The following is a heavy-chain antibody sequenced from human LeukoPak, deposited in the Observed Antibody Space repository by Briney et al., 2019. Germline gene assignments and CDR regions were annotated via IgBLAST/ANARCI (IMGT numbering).Heavy chain of an antibody. CDR1: GFTFSNAW. CDR3: AKVGAFTAINF. D-gene: IGHD5-18*01. CDR2: ISSSGSTI. V-gene: IGHV3-11*01. J-gene: IGHJ4*02. Sequence: GGSLRLSCAASGFTFSNAWMSWVRQAPGKGLEWVSYISSSGSTIYYAYSVKGRFTISRDNAKNTLYLQMDSLRAEDTAVYYCAKVGAFTAINFWGQGTLVTVSS.